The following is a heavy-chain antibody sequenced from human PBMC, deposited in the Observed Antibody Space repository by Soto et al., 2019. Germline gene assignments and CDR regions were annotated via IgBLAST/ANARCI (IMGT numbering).Heavy chain of an antibody. J-gene: IGHJ4*02. CDR3: ARGWGRDYMDS. CDR2: IYHSGST. CDR1: GASMRSSY. V-gene: IGHV4-59*01. D-gene: IGHD7-27*01. Sequence: SERLSIRCTVCGASMRSSYWSWIRRPPGKGLEWIGYIYHSGSTKYNPSLKSRVTISVDTSKNQFSVKLSSVTAADTAVYDCARGWGRDYMDSWRQGTQVTVTS.